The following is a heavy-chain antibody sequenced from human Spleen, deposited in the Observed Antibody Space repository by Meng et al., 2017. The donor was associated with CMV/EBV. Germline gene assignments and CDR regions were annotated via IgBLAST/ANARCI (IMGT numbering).Heavy chain of an antibody. CDR1: GFTFSSYA. CDR2: IYSGGSST. J-gene: IGHJ6*02. Sequence: GESLKISCAASGFTFSSYAMSWVRQAPGKGLEWVSLIYSGGSSTYYVDSVKGRFTISRDNSKNTLYLQMKSLRAEYTAVYYCVKFSVGDFWSGYYEMDVWGQGTTVTVSS. V-gene: IGHV3-23*03. CDR3: VKFSVGDFWSGYYEMDV. D-gene: IGHD3-3*01.